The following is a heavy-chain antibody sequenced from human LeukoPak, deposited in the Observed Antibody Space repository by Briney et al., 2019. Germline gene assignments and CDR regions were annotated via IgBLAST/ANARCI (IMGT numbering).Heavy chain of an antibody. CDR3: ARANYDYVWGSYRYKRGGWFDP. CDR1: GYTFTGYY. Sequence: GASVKVSCKASGYTFTGYYIHWVRQAPGQGLEWMGWINPHSGGTNYAQKFQGGVTMTRDTSITTAYMELSRLRSDDTAVYYCARANYDYVWGSYRYKRGGWFDPRGQGTLVTVSS. CDR2: INPHSGGT. J-gene: IGHJ5*02. D-gene: IGHD3-16*02. V-gene: IGHV1-2*02.